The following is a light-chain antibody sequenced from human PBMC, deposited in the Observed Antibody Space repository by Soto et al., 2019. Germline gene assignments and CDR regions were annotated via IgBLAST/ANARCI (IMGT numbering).Light chain of an antibody. Sequence: QSVLTQPPSGSGAPGQRVTISCTGSSSNIGAGYDVHWYQQLPGTAPQLLIYGDTIRPSGVPDRFSGSKSGYSASLAITGLQAEDEGDYYWQSYDSSLSGTYVFGPGTKETV. J-gene: IGLJ1*01. CDR1: SSNIGAGYD. CDR3: QSYDSSLSGTYV. V-gene: IGLV1-40*01. CDR2: GDT.